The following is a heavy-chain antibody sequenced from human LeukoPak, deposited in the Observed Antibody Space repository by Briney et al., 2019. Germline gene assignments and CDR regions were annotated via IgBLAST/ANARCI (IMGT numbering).Heavy chain of an antibody. CDR3: VRARISILTSGDALDT. CDR1: GFTFSSYW. V-gene: IGHV3-30*03. J-gene: IGHJ3*02. D-gene: IGHD3-9*01. CDR2: TSDDGTNQ. Sequence: GGSLRLSCAASGFTFSSYWMHWVRQAPGKGLEWVAVTSDDGTNQYDADFVKGRFTISRDNSKNTVYLDIVNLRPDDTAVYYCVRARISILTSGDALDTWGPGTAVTVSS.